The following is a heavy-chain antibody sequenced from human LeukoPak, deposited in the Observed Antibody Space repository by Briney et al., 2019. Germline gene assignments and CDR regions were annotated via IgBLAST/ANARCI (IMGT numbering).Heavy chain of an antibody. V-gene: IGHV1-69*05. D-gene: IGHD1-26*01. CDR3: AMPVYGSYFDY. J-gene: IGHJ4*02. CDR1: GGTFSSYA. CDR2: IIPIFGTA. Sequence: SVKVSCKASGGTFSSYAISWVRQAPGQGLEWMGGIIPIFGTASYAQKFQGRVTITTDESTSTAYMELSSLRSEDTVVYYCAMPVYGSYFDYWGQGTLVTVSS.